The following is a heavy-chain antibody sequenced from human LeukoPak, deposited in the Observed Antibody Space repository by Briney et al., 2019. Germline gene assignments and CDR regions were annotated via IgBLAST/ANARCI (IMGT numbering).Heavy chain of an antibody. CDR3: ARDNWGVFDS. CDR2: IKQDGSEK. V-gene: IGHV3-7*01. J-gene: IGHJ4*02. Sequence: GGSLRLSCAVSGFTFSKYWMSWVRQAPGKGLEWVANIKQDGSEKNYVDSVKGRFTISRDNAKNSLYLQMNSLRAGDTAVYYCARDNWGVFDSWVQGTLVTVSS. D-gene: IGHD7-27*01. CDR1: GFTFSKYW.